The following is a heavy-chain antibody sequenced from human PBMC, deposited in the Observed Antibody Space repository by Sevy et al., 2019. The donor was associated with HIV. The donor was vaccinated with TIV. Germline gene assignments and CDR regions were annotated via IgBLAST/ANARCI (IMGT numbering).Heavy chain of an antibody. CDR1: GYFFTSYG. CDR2: ISPYNGNT. J-gene: IGHJ4*02. D-gene: IGHD2-21*02. Sequence: SVKVSCKASGYFFTSYGISWVRQAPGQGLEWMGWISPYNGNTNYAQNLQGRVTMTTDTSTTTAYMELRSLRSDDTAVYFCARDRGIVVVTAIRGVDFWGQGTLVTVSS. V-gene: IGHV1-18*01. CDR3: ARDRGIVVVTAIRGVDF.